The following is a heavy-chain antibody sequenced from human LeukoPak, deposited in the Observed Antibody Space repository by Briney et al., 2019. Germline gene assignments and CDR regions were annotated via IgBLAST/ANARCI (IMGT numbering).Heavy chain of an antibody. Sequence: PSETLSLTCTVPGGSISTYYWSWIRQPPGKGLEWIGYIYYSGSTNYNPSLKSRVTISVDTSKNQFSLKLSSVTAADTAVYYCARQAYCGGDCYSLDYWGQGTLVTVSS. J-gene: IGHJ4*02. D-gene: IGHD2-21*02. CDR3: ARQAYCGGDCYSLDY. V-gene: IGHV4-59*08. CDR1: GGSISTYY. CDR2: IYYSGST.